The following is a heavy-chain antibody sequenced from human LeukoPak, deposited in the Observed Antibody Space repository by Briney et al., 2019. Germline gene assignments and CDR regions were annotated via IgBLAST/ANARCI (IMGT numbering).Heavy chain of an antibody. CDR3: AGAPSPYDILTGRNAFDI. V-gene: IGHV1-69*05. Sequence: SVKVSCKASAGTFNSYAISWVRQAPGQGLEWMGGIIPIFGTTKYEQKFEGRVTIITDESTSTAYMELSSLRSEDTAVYYCAGAPSPYDILTGRNAFDIWGQGTMVTVSS. CDR1: AGTFNSYA. J-gene: IGHJ3*02. CDR2: IIPIFGTT. D-gene: IGHD3-9*01.